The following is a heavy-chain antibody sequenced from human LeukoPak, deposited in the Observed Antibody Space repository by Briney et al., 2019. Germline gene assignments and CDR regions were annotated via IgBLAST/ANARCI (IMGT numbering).Heavy chain of an antibody. V-gene: IGHV1-8*03. CDR1: GYTFTSYD. CDR3: ARVGEATSAWFDP. Sequence: ASVKASCKASGYTFTSYDINWVRQATGQGLEWMGWMNPNSGNTGYAQKFQGRVTITRNTSISTAYMELSSLRSEDTAVYYCARVGEATSAWFDPWGQGTLVTVSS. J-gene: IGHJ5*02. D-gene: IGHD4-17*01. CDR2: MNPNSGNT.